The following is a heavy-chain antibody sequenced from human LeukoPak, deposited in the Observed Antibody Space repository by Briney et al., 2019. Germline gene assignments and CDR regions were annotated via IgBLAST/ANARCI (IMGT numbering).Heavy chain of an antibody. CDR3: ARGFRSYYFDY. CDR2: INHSGST. J-gene: IGHJ4*02. Sequence: SETLSLTCGVYGGSFSGYYWSWIRQPPGKGLEWIGEINHSGSTNYNPSLKSRVTISVDTSKNQFSLKLSSVTAADTAVYYCARGFRSYYFDYWGQGTLVTVSS. CDR1: GGSFSGYY. V-gene: IGHV4-34*01.